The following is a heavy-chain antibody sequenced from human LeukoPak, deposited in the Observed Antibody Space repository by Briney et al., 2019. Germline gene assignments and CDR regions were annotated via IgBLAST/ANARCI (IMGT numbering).Heavy chain of an antibody. CDR1: GGSISIYR. J-gene: IGHJ5*02. CDR2: IYITGST. D-gene: IGHD3-10*01. Sequence: SETLSLTCTLSGGSISIYRWSWIRQSAGKGLEWIGRIYITGSTTYNPSLKSRVTMSLDTSKNQFSLKLSSVTAADTAVYYCARDSGTTGEVKFDPWGQGTLVTVSS. CDR3: ARDSGTTGEVKFDP. V-gene: IGHV4-4*07.